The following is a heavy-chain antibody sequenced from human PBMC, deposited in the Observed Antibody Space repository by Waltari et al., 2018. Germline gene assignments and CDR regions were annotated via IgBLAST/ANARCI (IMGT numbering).Heavy chain of an antibody. CDR3: ARKIGDTSSAWYFDL. Sequence: QVQLVQSGSELKEPGASVKISCQASGYTFTNYPINWVRQAPGQGLAWMGWINADTGNPTYAQGFTGRFVFSLDTSVSTAYLQISSLKAEDTAVYYCARKIGDTSSAWYFDLWGRGSLVTVSS. V-gene: IGHV7-4-1*02. CDR1: GYTFTNYP. D-gene: IGHD6-6*01. J-gene: IGHJ2*01. CDR2: INADTGNP.